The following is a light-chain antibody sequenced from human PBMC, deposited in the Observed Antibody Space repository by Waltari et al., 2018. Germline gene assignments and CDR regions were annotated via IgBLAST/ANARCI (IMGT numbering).Light chain of an antibody. CDR2: KVI. CDR3: CSYEGRGTYV. V-gene: IGLV2-23*02. CDR1: TSDVGNYIL. J-gene: IGLJ1*01. Sequence: QSALTQPASVSGTPGQSITISCTGTTSDVGNYILVSWYQHHPGKARKLLICKVIKRPAGHSRRFADHKTGITASRIITGHQPDDEADYYCCSYEGRGTYVFGSGTKVTVL.